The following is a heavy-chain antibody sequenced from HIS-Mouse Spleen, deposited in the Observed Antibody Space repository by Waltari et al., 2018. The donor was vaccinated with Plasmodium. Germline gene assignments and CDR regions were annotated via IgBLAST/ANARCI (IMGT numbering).Heavy chain of an antibody. CDR2: IKEDGSEK. V-gene: IGHV3-7*01. CDR1: GFTFSSYW. D-gene: IGHD6-13*01. CDR3: ASSWYWYFDL. Sequence: EVQLVESGGGLVQPGGSLRLSCAASGFTFSSYWMSWVRQAAGKVLEWVANIKEDGSEKYYVDSVKGRFTISRDNAKNSLYLQMNSLRAEDTAVYYCASSWYWYFDLWGRGTLVTVSS. J-gene: IGHJ2*01.